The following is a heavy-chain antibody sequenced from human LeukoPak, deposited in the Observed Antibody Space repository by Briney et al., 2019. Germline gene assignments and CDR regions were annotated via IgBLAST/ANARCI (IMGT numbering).Heavy chain of an antibody. CDR2: ISSDGSNK. Sequence: GGSLRLSCAASGFTFNSYGMHWVRQAPGKGLEWVAVISSDGSNKYYADSVKGRFTISRDNSKNTLYLQMNGLRAEDTAVYYCAKKDVSYFDYWGQGTLVTVSS. CDR1: GFTFNSYG. J-gene: IGHJ4*02. D-gene: IGHD2-15*01. CDR3: AKKDVSYFDY. V-gene: IGHV3-30*18.